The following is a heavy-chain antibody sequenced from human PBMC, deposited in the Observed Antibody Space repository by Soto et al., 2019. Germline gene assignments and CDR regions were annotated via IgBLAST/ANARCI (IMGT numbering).Heavy chain of an antibody. D-gene: IGHD4-17*01. Sequence: ESGGGLVQPGGSMKLSCAVSGFTFSGSAMHWVRQASGKGLEWVGRIRSKSNSYATAYAASVKGRFTISRDESKNTAYLQMNSLKTEDTAVYYCTRGYGDYVRDYWGQGTLVTVSS. CDR2: IRSKSNSYAT. CDR3: TRGYGDYVRDY. J-gene: IGHJ4*02. CDR1: GFTFSGSA. V-gene: IGHV3-73*01.